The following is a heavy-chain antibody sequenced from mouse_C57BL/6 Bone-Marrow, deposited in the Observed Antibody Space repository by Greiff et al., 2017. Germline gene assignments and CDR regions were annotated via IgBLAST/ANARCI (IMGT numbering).Heavy chain of an antibody. CDR1: GFTFSSYG. J-gene: IGHJ3*01. Sequence: EVNLVDSGGDLVKPGGSLKLSCAASGFTFSSYGMSWVRQTPDKRLEWVATISSGGSYTYYPDSVKGRFTISRDNAKNTLYLQMSSLKSEDTAMYYCARDDGYYPPWFAYWGQGTLVTVSA. CDR3: ARDDGYYPPWFAY. D-gene: IGHD2-3*01. V-gene: IGHV5-6*01. CDR2: ISSGGSYT.